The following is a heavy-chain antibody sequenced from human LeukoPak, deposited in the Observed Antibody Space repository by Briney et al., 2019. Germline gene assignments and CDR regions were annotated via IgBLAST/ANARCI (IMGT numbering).Heavy chain of an antibody. CDR1: GGSITSRTYY. CDR2: ISYSGNP. CDR3: ATTPS. J-gene: IGHJ5*02. V-gene: IGHV4-39*01. Sequence: SETLSLTCSVSGGSITSRTYYWAWIRQPRGKGLECLGSISYSGNPYYNPSLKSRVTISRDTSKNQFSLKMSSVTAADTAVYYCATTPSWGQGTLVTVSS.